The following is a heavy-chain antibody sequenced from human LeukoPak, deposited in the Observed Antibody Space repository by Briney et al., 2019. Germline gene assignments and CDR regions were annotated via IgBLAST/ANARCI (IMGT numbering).Heavy chain of an antibody. V-gene: IGHV3-33*01. CDR1: GFTFSSYG. J-gene: IGHJ6*02. D-gene: IGHD3-3*01. Sequence: GGSLRLSCAASGFTFSSYGMHWVRQAPGKGLEWVAVIWYDGSNKYYADSVKGRFTISRDNSKNTLYLQMNSLRAEDTAVYYCARGHPIITIFGVVIRGDGMDVWGQGTTVTVSS. CDR3: ARGHPIITIFGVVIRGDGMDV. CDR2: IWYDGSNK.